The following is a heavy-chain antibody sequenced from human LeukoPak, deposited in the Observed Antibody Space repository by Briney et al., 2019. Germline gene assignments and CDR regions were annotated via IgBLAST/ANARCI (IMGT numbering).Heavy chain of an antibody. CDR3: ARGIRSDFWSGYYLCYMDV. Sequence: KPGESLRLSCAASGFTFSSYSMNWVRQAPGKGLEWVSSISSSSSYIYYADSVKGRFTISRDNAKNSLYLQMNSLRAEDTAVYYCARGIRSDFWSGYYLCYMDVWGKGTTVTVSS. CDR2: ISSSSSYI. CDR1: GFTFSSYS. J-gene: IGHJ6*03. D-gene: IGHD3-3*01. V-gene: IGHV3-21*01.